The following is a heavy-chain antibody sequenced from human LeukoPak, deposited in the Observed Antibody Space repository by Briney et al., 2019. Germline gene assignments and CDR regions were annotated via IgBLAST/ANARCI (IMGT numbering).Heavy chain of an antibody. V-gene: IGHV4-39*01. Sequence: SETLSLTCTVSGGSVSNSNYCWGWMRPPPGKQRELIGSIDYSGSPLYNPSLKSRVTISVDTSKNQFSLKLSSVTAADTAVYYCARPLDCNYGGTAFDIWGQGTMVTVSS. J-gene: IGHJ3*02. CDR2: IDYSGSP. CDR1: GGSVSNSNYC. D-gene: IGHD4-23*01. CDR3: ARPLDCNYGGTAFDI.